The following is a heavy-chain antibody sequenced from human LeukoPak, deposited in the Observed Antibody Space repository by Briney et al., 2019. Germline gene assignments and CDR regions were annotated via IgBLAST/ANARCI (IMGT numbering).Heavy chain of an antibody. CDR2: IYHSGST. Sequence: PSETLSLTCAVYGGSFSGYYWSWIRQPPGKGLEWIGSIYHSGSTYYNPSLKSRVTISVDTSKNQFSLKLSSVTAADTAVYYCARHYRLYRSGAVGYWGQGTLVTVSS. CDR1: GGSFSGYY. J-gene: IGHJ4*02. CDR3: ARHYRLYRSGAVGY. D-gene: IGHD3-10*01. V-gene: IGHV4-34*01.